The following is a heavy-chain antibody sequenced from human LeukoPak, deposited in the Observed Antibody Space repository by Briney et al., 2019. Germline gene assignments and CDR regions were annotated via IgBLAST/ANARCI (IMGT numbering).Heavy chain of an antibody. Sequence: PSETLSLTCAVYGGSFSGYYWSWIRQPPGKGLEWIGEINHSGSTNYSPSLKSRVTISVDTSKNQFSLKLSSVAAADTAVYYCARPGRRLNWFDPWGQGTLVTVSS. J-gene: IGHJ5*02. D-gene: IGHD1-1*01. V-gene: IGHV4-34*01. CDR1: GGSFSGYY. CDR3: ARPGRRLNWFDP. CDR2: INHSGST.